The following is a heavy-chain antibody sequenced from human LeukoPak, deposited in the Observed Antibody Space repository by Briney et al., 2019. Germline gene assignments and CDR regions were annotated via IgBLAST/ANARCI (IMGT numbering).Heavy chain of an antibody. CDR3: AKARGLYCSSTSCYDCDV. Sequence: ASVKVSCKASGYTFTGYYMHWVRQAPGQGLEWMGWINPNSGGTNYAQKFQGRVTLTRDTSITTAYMELSRLRSDDTAVYYCAKARGLYCSSTSCYDCDVWGKGTTVNVSS. CDR1: GYTFTGYY. CDR2: INPNSGGT. D-gene: IGHD2-2*01. V-gene: IGHV1-2*02. J-gene: IGHJ6*04.